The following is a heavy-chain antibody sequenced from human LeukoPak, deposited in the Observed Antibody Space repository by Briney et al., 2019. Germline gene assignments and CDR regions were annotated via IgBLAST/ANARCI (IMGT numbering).Heavy chain of an antibody. CDR1: GYSFTSYW. V-gene: IGHV5-51*01. CDR3: ARQALGYCSGGSCETEFDY. CDR2: IYPGDPDT. D-gene: IGHD2-15*01. Sequence: GESLQISCQGSGYSFTSYWIGWVRQMPGKGLEWMGIIYPGDPDTRYSPSFQGQVTISADKSISIAYLQWSSLKASDTAMYYCARQALGYCSGGSCETEFDYWGQGTLVTVSS. J-gene: IGHJ4*02.